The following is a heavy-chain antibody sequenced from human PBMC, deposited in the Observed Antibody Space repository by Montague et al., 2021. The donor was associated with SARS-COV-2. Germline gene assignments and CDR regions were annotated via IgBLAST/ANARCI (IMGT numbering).Heavy chain of an antibody. CDR1: GFSLSTPNVG. D-gene: IGHD3-9*01. CDR3: AHLIRYYDIFTGIPFDD. Sequence: PALVKPTQTLTLTCTFSGFSLSTPNVGVAWIRQPPGKALEWLAVXXSNGDKRYSPSLQRRLTITKGTSRNQVVLSLTNVDPLDTATYYCAHLIRYYDIFTGIPFDDWGQGTQVTVSS. CDR2: XXSNGDK. V-gene: IGHV2-5*01. J-gene: IGHJ4*02.